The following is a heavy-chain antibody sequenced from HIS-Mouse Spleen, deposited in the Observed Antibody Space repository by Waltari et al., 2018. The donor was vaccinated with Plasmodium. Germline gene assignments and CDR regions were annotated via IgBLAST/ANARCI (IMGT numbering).Heavy chain of an antibody. CDR1: GFTFSSYW. D-gene: IGHD6-13*01. CDR2: IKQDGSEK. J-gene: IGHJ2*01. V-gene: IGHV3-7*01. CDR3: ASSWYWYFDL. Sequence: EVQLVESGGGLVQPGGSLRLSCAASGFTFSSYWMSWVRQAPGKGVEWVANIKQDGSEKNYGDSVKGRFTISGDNAKNSLYLQMNSLRAEDTAVYYCASSWYWYFDLWGRGTLVTVSS.